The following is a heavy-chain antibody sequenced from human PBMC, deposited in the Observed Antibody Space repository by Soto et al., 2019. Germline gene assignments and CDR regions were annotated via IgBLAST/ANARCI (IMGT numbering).Heavy chain of an antibody. CDR2: VYYSGST. D-gene: IGHD2-21*01. Sequence: QVQLQESGPGLVKPSQTLSLTCTVSGGSISSGGYYWSWIRQHPGKGLEWIGYVYYSGSTYYNPSLKSPVTNLVDTSKNQLFLKPSSVTAADTAVYYCARGVGVTYYYGMDVWGKGTTVTVS. CDR1: GGSISSGGYY. J-gene: IGHJ6*04. V-gene: IGHV4-31*01. CDR3: ARGVGVTYYYGMDV.